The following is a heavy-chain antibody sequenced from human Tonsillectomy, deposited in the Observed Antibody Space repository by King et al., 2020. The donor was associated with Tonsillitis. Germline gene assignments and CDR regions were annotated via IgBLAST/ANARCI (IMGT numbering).Heavy chain of an antibody. CDR1: GFTFSSYA. J-gene: IGHJ2*01. D-gene: IGHD2-15*01. V-gene: IGHV3-23*03. CDR2: IYSGGSST. Sequence: VQLVESGGGLVQPGGSLRLSCAASGFTFSSYAMSWVRQAPGKGLEWVSVIYSGGSSTYYADSVKGRFTISRDNSKNTLYLQMNSLRAEDTAVYYCAKGCLYCRGGSCYPITDWYFDLWGRGTLVTVSS. CDR3: AKGCLYCRGGSCYPITDWYFDL.